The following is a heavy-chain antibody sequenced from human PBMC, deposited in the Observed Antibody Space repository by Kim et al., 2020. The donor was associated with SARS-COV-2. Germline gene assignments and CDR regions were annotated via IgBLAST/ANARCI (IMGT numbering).Heavy chain of an antibody. V-gene: IGHV3-21*01. CDR3: ARSGYSGYDGHYFDY. J-gene: IGHJ4*02. CDR2: ISSSSSYI. Sequence: GGSLRLSCAASGFTFSSYSMNWVRQAPGKGLEWVSSISSSSSYIYYADSVKGRFTISRDNAKNSLYLKMNSLRAEDTAVYYCARSGYSGYDGHYFDYWGQGTLVTVSS. D-gene: IGHD5-12*01. CDR1: GFTFSSYS.